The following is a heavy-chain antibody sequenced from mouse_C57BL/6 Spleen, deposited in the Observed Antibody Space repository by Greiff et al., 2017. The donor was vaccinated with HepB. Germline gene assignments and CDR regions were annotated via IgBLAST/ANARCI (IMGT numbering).Heavy chain of an antibody. CDR1: GFTFTDYY. CDR3: ASYDTTIVGAYY. CDR2: IRNKANGYTT. Sequence: EVKLVESGGGLVQPGGSLSLSCAASGFTFTDYYMSWVRQPPGKALEWLGFIRNKANGYTTEYSASVKGRFTISRDNSQSILYLQMNALRAEDSATYYCASYDTTIVGAYYWGPGTTLTVSS. D-gene: IGHD1-1*01. J-gene: IGHJ2*01. V-gene: IGHV7-3*01.